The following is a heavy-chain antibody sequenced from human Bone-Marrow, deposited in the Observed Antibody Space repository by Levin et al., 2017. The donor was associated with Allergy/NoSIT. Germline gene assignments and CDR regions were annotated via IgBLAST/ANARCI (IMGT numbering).Heavy chain of an antibody. CDR1: GDSIRSSHYY. Sequence: GSLRLSCTVSGDSIRSSHYYWGWIRQPPGKGLEWIGSIYFSGDTYYSPSLKSRVSISVDTSRNQFSLRLSSVTAADTAVYYCAIDSSGFYYYFDFWGQGALVTVSS. V-gene: IGHV4-39*02. D-gene: IGHD3-22*01. CDR2: IYFSGDT. J-gene: IGHJ4*02. CDR3: AIDSSGFYYYFDF.